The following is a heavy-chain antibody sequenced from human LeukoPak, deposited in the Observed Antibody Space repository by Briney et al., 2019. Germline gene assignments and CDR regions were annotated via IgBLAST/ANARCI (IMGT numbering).Heavy chain of an antibody. CDR3: TTETTYYYDSSGYPYYFDY. J-gene: IGHJ4*02. D-gene: IGHD3-22*01. CDR2: ISGSGGST. CDR1: GFTFSSYA. V-gene: IGHV3-23*01. Sequence: GGSLRLSCAASGFTFSSYAMSWVRQAPGKGLEWVSAISGSGGSTYYADSVKGRFTISRDNSKNTLYLQMNSLRAEDTAVYYCTTETTYYYDSSGYPYYFDYWGQGTLVTVSS.